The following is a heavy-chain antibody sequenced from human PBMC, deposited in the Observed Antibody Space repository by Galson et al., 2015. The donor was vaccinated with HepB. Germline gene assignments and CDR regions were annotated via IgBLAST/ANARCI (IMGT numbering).Heavy chain of an antibody. Sequence: SLRLSCAASGFTFSNYGMHWVRQAPGRGLEWVAVISYDGNKKYYADSVKGRFTISRDSPKNTLYLQMNSLRVEDTAVYYCAKALIEVVVAPTFYYHYGMNVWGQGTTVTVSS. D-gene: IGHD2-15*01. CDR2: ISYDGNKK. CDR1: GFTFSNYG. J-gene: IGHJ6*02. V-gene: IGHV3-30*18. CDR3: AKALIEVVVAPTFYYHYGMNV.